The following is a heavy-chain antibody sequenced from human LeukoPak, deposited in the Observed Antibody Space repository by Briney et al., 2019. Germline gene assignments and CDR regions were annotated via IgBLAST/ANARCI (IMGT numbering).Heavy chain of an antibody. Sequence: PGGSLRLSCAASGFTVSSNYMSWVRQAPGKGLEWVSVIYSGGSTYYADSVKGRFTISRDNSKNTLYLQMNSLRAEDTAVYYCAKALEYSSSWYEPIDYWGQGTLVTVSS. V-gene: IGHV3-53*01. CDR1: GFTVSSNY. CDR3: AKALEYSSSWYEPIDY. CDR2: IYSGGST. J-gene: IGHJ4*02. D-gene: IGHD6-13*01.